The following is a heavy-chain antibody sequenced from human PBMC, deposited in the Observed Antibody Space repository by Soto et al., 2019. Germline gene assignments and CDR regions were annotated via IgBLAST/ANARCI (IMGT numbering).Heavy chain of an antibody. D-gene: IGHD6-13*01. J-gene: IGHJ4*02. Sequence: QVQLVESGGGVVQPGRSLRLSCAASGFTFSSCSMHWVRQAPGKGLEWVALISNDDSNKFYADSVKGRFTISRDNSKNTLYQQMSSLRAEDTAVYYCAGGSPWEQQLQGPFDYWGQGTLVTVSS. CDR1: GFTFSSCS. V-gene: IGHV3-30-3*01. CDR3: AGGSPWEQQLQGPFDY. CDR2: ISNDDSNK.